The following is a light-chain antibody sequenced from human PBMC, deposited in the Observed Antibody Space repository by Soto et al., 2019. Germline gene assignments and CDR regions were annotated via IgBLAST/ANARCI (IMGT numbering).Light chain of an antibody. CDR2: AAS. CDR3: QKYSSVPV. J-gene: IGKJ3*01. Sequence: DLQMTQSPTSLSASVGDRVTITCRASQDIRNFVAWYQQKPGKAPKLLIYAASTLQSGVPSRFSGSGSGTDFTRTINSLQPEDVATYSCQKYSSVPVFGPGTKVEIK. CDR1: QDIRNF. V-gene: IGKV1-27*01.